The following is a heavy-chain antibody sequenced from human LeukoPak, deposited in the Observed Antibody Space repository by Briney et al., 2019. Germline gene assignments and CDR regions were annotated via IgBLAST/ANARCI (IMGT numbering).Heavy chain of an antibody. J-gene: IGHJ4*02. Sequence: GGSLRLSCAASGFTFSSYGMHWVRQAPGKGLEWVAVISYDGSNKYYADSVKGRFTISRDNSKNTLFLQMNSLRAEDTAVYYCAKGTMRGVINAYLDNWGQGTLVTVSS. D-gene: IGHD3-10*01. CDR1: GFTFSSYG. V-gene: IGHV3-30*18. CDR2: ISYDGSNK. CDR3: AKGTMRGVINAYLDN.